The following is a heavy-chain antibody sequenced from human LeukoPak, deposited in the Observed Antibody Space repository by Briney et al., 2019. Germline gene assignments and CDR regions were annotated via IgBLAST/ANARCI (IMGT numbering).Heavy chain of an antibody. CDR2: IYYSGST. D-gene: IGHD3-3*01. Sequence: SQTLSLTCSVSGASINGDDFFWGWIRQPPGKGLEWIGNIYYSGSTYYNPSLERRISISMDASKYQFSLKLNSVTAADTAVYFCARENFYDPRGYFHLWGRGTLVSVSS. CDR3: ARENFYDPRGYFHL. CDR1: GASINGDDFF. V-gene: IGHV4-30-4*01. J-gene: IGHJ2*01.